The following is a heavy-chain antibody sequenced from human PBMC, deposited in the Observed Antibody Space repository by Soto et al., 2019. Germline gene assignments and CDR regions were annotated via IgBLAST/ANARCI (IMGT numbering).Heavy chain of an antibody. V-gene: IGHV2-5*02. J-gene: IGHJ6*03. D-gene: IGHD2-2*01. CDR2: IYWDDDK. Sequence: QITLKESGPPLVKPTQTLTLTCTFSGFSLSTSGVGVGWIRQPPGKALEWLALIYWDDDKRYSPSLKSRLTITKDTSKNQVVLTMTNMDPVDTATYYCAHSSVVPAAIALNYYYYMDVWGKGTTVTVSS. CDR3: AHSSVVPAAIALNYYYYMDV. CDR1: GFSLSTSGVG.